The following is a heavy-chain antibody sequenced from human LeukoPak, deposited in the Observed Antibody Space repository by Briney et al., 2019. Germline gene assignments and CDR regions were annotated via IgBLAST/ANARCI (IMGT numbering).Heavy chain of an antibody. J-gene: IGHJ4*02. D-gene: IGHD2-8*01. Sequence: GGSLRLSCAASGFTFSTYAMGWVRQAPGKGLEWVSGISSNGDATYYADSVKGRFTISRDSSKNTLYLQMNSLTAEDTAVYYCAKRVYPSGGTFDYWGQGTLVTVSS. V-gene: IGHV3-23*01. CDR3: AKRVYPSGGTFDY. CDR1: GFTFSTYA. CDR2: ISSNGDAT.